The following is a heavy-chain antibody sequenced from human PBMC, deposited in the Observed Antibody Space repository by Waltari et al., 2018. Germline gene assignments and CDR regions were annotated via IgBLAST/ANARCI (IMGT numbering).Heavy chain of an antibody. D-gene: IGHD6-13*01. Sequence: QLQLQESGPGLVKPSETLSLTCTVSGGSISSSSYYWGWIRQPPGKGLEWIGSIYYSGSTYYNPSLKSRVTISVDTSKNQFSLKLSSVTAADTAVYYCARHMVRSSSWRAGLGWFDPWGQGTLVTVSS. CDR1: GGSISSSSYY. CDR2: IYYSGST. V-gene: IGHV4-39*07. J-gene: IGHJ5*02. CDR3: ARHMVRSSSWRAGLGWFDP.